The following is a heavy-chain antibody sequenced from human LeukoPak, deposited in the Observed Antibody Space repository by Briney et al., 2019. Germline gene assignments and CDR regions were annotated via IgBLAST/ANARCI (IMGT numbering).Heavy chain of an antibody. CDR2: IKQDGSER. V-gene: IGHV3-7*03. Sequence: GGSLRLSCAASGFTFSSYWMSWVRQAPGKGLEWVANIKQDGSERYYVDSVKGRFTISRDNAKNSLYLQMNSLRAEDTAVYYCAKVRSSGWTPRNAFDIWGQGTMVTVSS. CDR1: GFTFSSYW. J-gene: IGHJ3*02. D-gene: IGHD6-19*01. CDR3: AKVRSSGWTPRNAFDI.